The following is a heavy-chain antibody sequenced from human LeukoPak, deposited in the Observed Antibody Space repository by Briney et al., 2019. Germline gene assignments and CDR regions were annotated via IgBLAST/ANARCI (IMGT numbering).Heavy chain of an antibody. CDR1: GFTFSSYS. Sequence: GGSLRLSCAASGFTFSSYSMNWVRQAPGKGLEWVSYISSSSSTIYYADSVKGRFTISRDNAKNSLYMQMNRLRAEDTAVYYCARDGPGGLGIFDYWGQGTLVTVSS. D-gene: IGHD2-8*02. J-gene: IGHJ4*02. CDR2: ISSSSSTI. CDR3: ARDGPGGLGIFDY. V-gene: IGHV3-48*01.